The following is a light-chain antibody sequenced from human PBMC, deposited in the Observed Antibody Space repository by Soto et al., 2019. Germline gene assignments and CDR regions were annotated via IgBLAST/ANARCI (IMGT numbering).Light chain of an antibody. CDR3: QQYNSLWT. CDR2: KAS. J-gene: IGKJ1*01. Sequence: DIQMTQSPSTLSASLGDRVTITCRASQSISNWLAWYQQKPGKAPKLLIYKASILESGVPSRFNGSGSGTEFTLTISSLQPADFASYYCQQYNSLWTFGQGTKVDIK. CDR1: QSISNW. V-gene: IGKV1-5*03.